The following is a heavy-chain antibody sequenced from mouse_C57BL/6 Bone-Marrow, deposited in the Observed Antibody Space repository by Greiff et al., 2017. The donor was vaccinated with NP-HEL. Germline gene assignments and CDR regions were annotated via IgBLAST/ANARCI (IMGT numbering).Heavy chain of an antibody. V-gene: IGHV1-52*01. J-gene: IGHJ2*01. CDR1: GYTFTSYW. Sequence: QVQLQQSGAELVRPGSSVTLSCKASGYTFTSYWMHWVKQRHQQGLEWIGNIDPSDSETHYNQKFKDKATLTLDKSSSTAYMQLSSLTSEYSAVYYCAREAIYWDYFDYWGQGTTLTVSS. CDR3: AREAIYWDYFDY. D-gene: IGHD1-1*01. CDR2: IDPSDSET.